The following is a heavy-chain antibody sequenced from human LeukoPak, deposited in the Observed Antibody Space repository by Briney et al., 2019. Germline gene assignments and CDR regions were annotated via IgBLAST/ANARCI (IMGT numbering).Heavy chain of an antibody. CDR1: SGSISRNIYF. D-gene: IGHD6-19*01. J-gene: IGHJ4*02. CDR2: IYSSGNI. CDR3: ARQSSSGWYGGFDS. V-gene: IGHV4-39*01. Sequence: PSETLSLTCSVSSGSISRNIYFWNWIRQPPGKGLEWIGNIYSSGNIYYNVSLKSRVTISVDASKNQFSLKLSSVTAADTAVYYCARQSSSGWYGGFDSWGQGMLVTVSS.